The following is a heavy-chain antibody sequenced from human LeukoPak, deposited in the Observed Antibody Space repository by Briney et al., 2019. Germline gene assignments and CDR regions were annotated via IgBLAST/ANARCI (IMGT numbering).Heavy chain of an antibody. CDR1: GGSISTYY. J-gene: IGHJ4*02. V-gene: IGHV4-4*07. CDR2: IYSSGDT. CDR3: AREQYYSDRGDYRYYFDY. D-gene: IGHD3-22*01. Sequence: SETLSLTCTVAGGSISTYYWSWLRQPAGRALEWIGRIYSSGDTMYNPSLQSRVTMSVDMSKNQFSLRLTSVTAADTALYYCAREQYYSDRGDYRYYFDYWGQGTLVTVSS.